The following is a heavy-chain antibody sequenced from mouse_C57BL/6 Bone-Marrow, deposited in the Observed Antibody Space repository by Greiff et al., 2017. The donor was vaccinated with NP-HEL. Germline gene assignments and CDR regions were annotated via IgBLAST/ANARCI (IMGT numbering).Heavy chain of an antibody. CDR3: TTREAQAWFAY. J-gene: IGHJ3*01. CDR1: GFNIKDDY. D-gene: IGHD3-2*02. CDR2: IDPENGDT. Sequence: EVQLQQSGAELVRPGASVKLSCTASGFNIKDDYMHWVKQRPEQGLEWIGWIDPENGDTEYASKFQGKATITADTSSNTAYLQLSSLTSEDTAVYYCTTREAQAWFAYWGQGTLVTVSA. V-gene: IGHV14-4*01.